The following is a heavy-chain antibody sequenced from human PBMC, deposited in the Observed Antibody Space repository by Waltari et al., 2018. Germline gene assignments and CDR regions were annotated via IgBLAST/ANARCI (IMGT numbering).Heavy chain of an antibody. V-gene: IGHV1-69*14. Sequence: QVQLVQSGAEVKKPGSSVKVSCKASGGTFSSYAISWVRQDTGQGLEWMGGSIPIFGAANYAQKFQGRGTITADKSTSTAYMELSSLRSEDTAVYYCASVAKGYYYYYYMDVWGKGTTVTVSS. J-gene: IGHJ6*03. CDR2: SIPIFGAA. CDR1: GGTFSSYA. CDR3: ASVAKGYYYYYYMDV.